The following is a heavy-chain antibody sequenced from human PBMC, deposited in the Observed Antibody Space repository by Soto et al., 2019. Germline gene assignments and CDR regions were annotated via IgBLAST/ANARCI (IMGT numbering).Heavy chain of an antibody. D-gene: IGHD1-1*01. CDR1: GCTFTSYA. V-gene: IGHV1-3*01. CDR2: INAGNGNT. J-gene: IGHJ3*02. CDR3: ARGRTTGTTDDAFDI. Sequence: GSSVKVSCNASGCTFTSYAMHWVRQAPGQRLEWMGWINAGNGNTKYSQKFQGRVTITRDTSASTAYMELSSLRSEDTAVYYCARGRTTGTTDDAFDIWGQGTMVTVSS.